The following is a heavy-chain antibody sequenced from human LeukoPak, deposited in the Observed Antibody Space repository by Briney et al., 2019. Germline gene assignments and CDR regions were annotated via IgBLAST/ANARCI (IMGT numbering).Heavy chain of an antibody. J-gene: IGHJ4*02. V-gene: IGHV4-4*07. CDR2: IYTSGST. CDR3: ARAGGLYCSSTSCSMGFDY. CDR1: GGSISSYY. Sequence: PSETLSLTCTVSGGSISSYYWSWIRQPAGKGLEWIGRIYTSGSTNYNPSLKSRVTMSVDTSKNQFSLKLSSVTAADTAVYYCARAGGLYCSSTSCSMGFDYWGQGTLVTVSS. D-gene: IGHD2-2*01.